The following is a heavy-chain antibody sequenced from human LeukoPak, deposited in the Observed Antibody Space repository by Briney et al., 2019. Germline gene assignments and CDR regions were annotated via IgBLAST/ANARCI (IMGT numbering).Heavy chain of an antibody. CDR3: ARGRGRSF. CDR2: INHSGST. CDR1: GGSFSGYY. V-gene: IGHV4-34*01. Sequence: PSETLSLTCAVYGGSFSGYYWSWIRQPPEKGLEWIGEINHSGSTNYNPSLKSRVTISVDTSKNQFSLKLSSVTAADTAVYYCARGRGRSFWGQGTLVTVSS. D-gene: IGHD3-10*01. J-gene: IGHJ4*02.